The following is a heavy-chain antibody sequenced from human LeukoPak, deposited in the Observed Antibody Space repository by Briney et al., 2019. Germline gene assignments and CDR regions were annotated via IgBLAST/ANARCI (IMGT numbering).Heavy chain of an antibody. J-gene: IGHJ4*02. CDR2: ITITGSSP. CDR1: GFTFSGYA. D-gene: IGHD6-13*01. CDR3: AKSSSSWSYYFNY. Sequence: GGSLRLPCAASGFTFSGYAMAWVRQAPGKGLEWVSSITITGSSPSYANSVKGRFAVSRDNSKNTLYLQMNSLRAEDTAVYFCAKSSSSWSYYFNYWGQGTLVTVSS. V-gene: IGHV3-23*01.